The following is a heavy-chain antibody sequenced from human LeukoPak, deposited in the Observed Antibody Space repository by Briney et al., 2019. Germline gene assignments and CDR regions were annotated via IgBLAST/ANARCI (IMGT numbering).Heavy chain of an antibody. V-gene: IGHV1-2*02. CDR2: INPNSGGT. CDR3: ARVDWGGYDSSGYYSYGY. Sequence: GASVKVSCKASGYTFTGYYMHWVRQAPGQGLEWMGWINPNSGGTNYAQKFQGRVTMTRDTSISTAYMELSRLRSDDTAVYYCARVDWGGYDSSGYYSYGYWGQGTLVTVSS. D-gene: IGHD3-22*01. J-gene: IGHJ4*02. CDR1: GYTFTGYY.